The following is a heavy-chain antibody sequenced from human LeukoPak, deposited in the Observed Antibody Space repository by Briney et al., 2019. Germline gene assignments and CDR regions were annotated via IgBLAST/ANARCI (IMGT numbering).Heavy chain of an antibody. V-gene: IGHV1-18*01. Sequence: ASMKVSCKASGYTFTSHGISWVRQAPGQGLEWMGWISGYNGNTNYAQKLQGRVTMTTDTSTSTAYMELRSLRSDDTAVYYCARGRYCSGGSCFHNWFDPWGQGTLVTVSS. CDR2: ISGYNGNT. D-gene: IGHD2-15*01. CDR3: ARGRYCSGGSCFHNWFDP. CDR1: GYTFTSHG. J-gene: IGHJ5*02.